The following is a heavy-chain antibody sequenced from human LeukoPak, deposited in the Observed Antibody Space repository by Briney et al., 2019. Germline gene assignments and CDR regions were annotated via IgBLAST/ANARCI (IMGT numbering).Heavy chain of an antibody. V-gene: IGHV3-23*01. CDR2: ISGSGGST. Sequence: GGSLRLSCAASGFTFSSYAMSWVRQAPGKGLEWVSAISGSGGSTYYADSVKGRFTISRDNSKNTLYLQMNSLRAEDTAVYYCAKDDVGWYYYDFTQIFWAFDIWGQGTMVTVSS. CDR3: AKDDVGWYYYDFTQIFWAFDI. D-gene: IGHD3-22*01. CDR1: GFTFSSYA. J-gene: IGHJ3*02.